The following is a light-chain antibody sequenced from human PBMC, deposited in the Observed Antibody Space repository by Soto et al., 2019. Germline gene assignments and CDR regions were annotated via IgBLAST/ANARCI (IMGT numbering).Light chain of an antibody. CDR3: QQYGSSPWT. J-gene: IGKJ1*01. Sequence: EIVLTQSPGTLSLSPGERATLSCRASQSVYSSSSAWYQQKPGQAPRLLIYGASSRATGIPDRFSGGGSGTDFTLTISRLEPEDFAVFYCQQYGSSPWTFGQGTKVEIK. CDR1: QSVYSSS. CDR2: GAS. V-gene: IGKV3-20*01.